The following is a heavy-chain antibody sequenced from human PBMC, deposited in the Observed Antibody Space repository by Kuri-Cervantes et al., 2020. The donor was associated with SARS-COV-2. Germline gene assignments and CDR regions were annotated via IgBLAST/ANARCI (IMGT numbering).Heavy chain of an antibody. CDR3: ARWGGCDVGALDI. CDR1: GGSISSDGYT. CDR2: IYHSGST. V-gene: IGHV4-30-2*01. J-gene: IGHJ3*02. Sequence: LRLSCAVSGGSISSDGYTWSWIRQPPGKGLEWIGYIYHSGSTYYNPSLKSRVTISVDRSKNQFSLSLSSVTAADTAVYYCARWGGCDVGALDIWGQGTMVTVSS. D-gene: IGHD2-2*01.